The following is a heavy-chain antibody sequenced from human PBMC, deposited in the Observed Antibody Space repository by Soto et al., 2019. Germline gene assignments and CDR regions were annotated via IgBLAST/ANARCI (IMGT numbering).Heavy chain of an antibody. CDR2: ISSSSSYI. CDR1: GFTFSSYS. Sequence: GGSLRLSCAASGFTFSSYSINWVRQAPGKGLEWVSSISSSSSYIYYADSVKGRFTISRDNAKNSLYLQMNSLRAEDTAVYYCARVRDYYDSSGYLRGLDYWGQGTLVTVSS. CDR3: ARVRDYYDSSGYLRGLDY. V-gene: IGHV3-21*01. D-gene: IGHD3-22*01. J-gene: IGHJ4*02.